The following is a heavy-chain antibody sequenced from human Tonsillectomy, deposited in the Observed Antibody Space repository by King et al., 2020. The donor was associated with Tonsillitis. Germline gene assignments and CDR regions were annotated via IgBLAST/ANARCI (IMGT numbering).Heavy chain of an antibody. D-gene: IGHD2-15*01. V-gene: IGHV1-2*02. Sequence: QLVQSGAEVKKPGASVKVSCKASGYSFTGYYIHWVRQAPGQGLEWRGWSNPNSGGTDYAQKFQGRATMTRDTAISTADMELSRLRFDYTAVYYCASLYCSDGKCYAGWFDPWGQGTLVTVSS. CDR1: GYSFTGYY. J-gene: IGHJ5*02. CDR2: SNPNSGGT. CDR3: ASLYCSDGKCYAGWFDP.